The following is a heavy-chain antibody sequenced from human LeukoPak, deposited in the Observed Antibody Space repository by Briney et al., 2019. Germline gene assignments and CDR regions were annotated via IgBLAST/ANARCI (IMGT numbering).Heavy chain of an antibody. D-gene: IGHD4-17*01. V-gene: IGHV3-23*01. Sequence: PGGSLRLSCAASGLTFSSYALAWVRQAPGKGLEWVSAISCSGGTTYYADSVKGHFTISRDNSKNTLYLQMNSLRAEDTAVYYCAKNFYGDYKFFFDYWGQGTLVTASA. CDR3: AKNFYGDYKFFFDY. CDR1: GLTFSSYA. J-gene: IGHJ4*02. CDR2: ISCSGGTT.